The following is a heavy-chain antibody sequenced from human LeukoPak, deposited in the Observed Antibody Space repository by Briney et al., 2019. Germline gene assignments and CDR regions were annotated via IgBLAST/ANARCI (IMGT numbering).Heavy chain of an antibody. V-gene: IGHV4-34*01. D-gene: IGHD6-13*01. Sequence: NPSETLSLTCAVYGGAFSGYYWSWIRQPPGKGLEWTGEINHSGSTNYNPSLKTRVTILVDTSKNQFSLKLSSVTAADTAVYYCASRIAAAGTKYFQHWGQGTLVTVSS. CDR1: GGAFSGYY. CDR2: INHSGST. CDR3: ASRIAAAGTKYFQH. J-gene: IGHJ1*01.